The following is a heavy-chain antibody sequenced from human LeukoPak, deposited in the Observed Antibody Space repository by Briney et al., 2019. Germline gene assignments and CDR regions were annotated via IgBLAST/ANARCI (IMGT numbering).Heavy chain of an antibody. CDR2: ISASGDVT. J-gene: IGHJ3*02. V-gene: IGHV3-23*01. D-gene: IGHD1-1*01. CDR1: GFTFSSYD. CDR3: AKSLFTSATGTGRAFHI. Sequence: GGSLRLSCAASGFTFSSYDMHWVRQAPGKGLQWLSGISASGDVTFRADRVKGRFAISRDNSKNTLYLQMTGLRAGDTAEYYCAKSLFTSATGTGRAFHIWGQGTMVTVSS.